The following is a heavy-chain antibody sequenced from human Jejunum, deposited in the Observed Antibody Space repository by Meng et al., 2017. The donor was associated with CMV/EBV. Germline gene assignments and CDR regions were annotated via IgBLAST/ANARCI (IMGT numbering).Heavy chain of an antibody. CDR2: IYRGDDK. CDR1: GFSPVTSGEG. J-gene: IGHJ4*02. CDR3: VHVVGGYYPSRPDY. V-gene: IGHV2-5*02. D-gene: IGHD2/OR15-2a*01. Sequence: QITLKESGPTLVKPTQTLTLTCTFFGFSPVTSGEGVGWIRQPPGKALEWLALIYRGDDKRYSPSLKSRLTITKDTYKNEVVLTMTNMDPVDTGTYYCVHVVGGYYPSRPDYWGQGTLVTVSS.